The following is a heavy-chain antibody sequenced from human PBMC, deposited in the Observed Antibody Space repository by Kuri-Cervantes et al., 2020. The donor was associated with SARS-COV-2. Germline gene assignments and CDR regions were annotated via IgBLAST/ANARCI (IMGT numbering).Heavy chain of an antibody. CDR1: RYTFTAYY. D-gene: IGHD3-22*01. J-gene: IGHJ4*02. Sequence: ASVKVSCKTSRYTFTAYYVHWVRQAPGQGLEWMGRIHPNDGATNSAQKFQGRVTMTRDTSISTAYMELSRLRSDDTAVYYCARSYFYDSSGYVMDYWGQGTLVTVSS. CDR3: ARSYFYDSSGYVMDY. V-gene: IGHV1-2*06. CDR2: IHPNDGAT.